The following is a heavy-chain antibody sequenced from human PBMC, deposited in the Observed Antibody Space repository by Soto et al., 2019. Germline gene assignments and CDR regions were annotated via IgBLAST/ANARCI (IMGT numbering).Heavy chain of an antibody. CDR2: INAGNGNT. J-gene: IGHJ4*02. Sequence: QVQLVQSGAEVKKPGASVKVSCKASGYTFTSYAMHWVRQAPGQRLEWMGWINAGNGNTKYSQKVQGRVTITRDTFASTAYMELSSLRSEDTAVYYCARVPIWYNFNYWGKGTLVTVSS. CDR3: ARVPIWYNFNY. CDR1: GYTFTSYA. V-gene: IGHV1-3*01. D-gene: IGHD6-13*01.